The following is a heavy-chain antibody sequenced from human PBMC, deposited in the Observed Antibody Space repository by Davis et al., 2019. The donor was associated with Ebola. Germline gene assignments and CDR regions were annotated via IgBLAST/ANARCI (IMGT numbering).Heavy chain of an antibody. CDR1: GGSISSSSYY. Sequence: PSETLSLTCTVSGGSISSSSYYWTWIRQPPGKGLEWIGEIDHSGRTTWNASLKSRVTISVDTSKNQFSLKLTSVTAADTAVYYCARNCSSNTCNLFDFWGQGSLVTVSS. J-gene: IGHJ5*01. CDR3: ARNCSSNTCNLFDF. D-gene: IGHD2-2*01. CDR2: IDHSGRT. V-gene: IGHV4-39*07.